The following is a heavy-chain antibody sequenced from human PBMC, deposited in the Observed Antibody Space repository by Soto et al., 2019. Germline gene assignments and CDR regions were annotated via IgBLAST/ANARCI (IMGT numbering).Heavy chain of an antibody. CDR2: VSGSGGSV. Sequence: EVQLLESGGDLVQPGESLTLSCAAAGFTFSSYGMSWVRQAPGKGLEWVSAVSGSGGSVYYADSVRGRFTISRDNSKYTLYLQVNSMRAEDTAIYYCAKGSVVGADYSYGMDVWGQGTTVTVSS. CDR1: GFTFSSYG. CDR3: AKGSVVGADYSYGMDV. J-gene: IGHJ6*02. V-gene: IGHV3-23*01. D-gene: IGHD2-2*01.